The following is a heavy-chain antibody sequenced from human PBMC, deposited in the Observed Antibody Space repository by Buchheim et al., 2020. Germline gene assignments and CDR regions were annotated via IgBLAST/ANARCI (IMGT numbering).Heavy chain of an antibody. CDR1: GFTFSSYW. D-gene: IGHD6-13*01. J-gene: IGHJ4*02. V-gene: IGHV3-7*01. CDR3: TREAGWHQLAPYYFDY. Sequence: EVQLVESGGGLVQPGGSLRLSCAASGFTFSSYWMSWVRQAPGKGLEWVANIKQDGREKYYVDSVKGRFTISRDNAKNSLYLQINSLRAEDTAVYYCTREAGWHQLAPYYFDYWGQGTL. CDR2: IKQDGREK.